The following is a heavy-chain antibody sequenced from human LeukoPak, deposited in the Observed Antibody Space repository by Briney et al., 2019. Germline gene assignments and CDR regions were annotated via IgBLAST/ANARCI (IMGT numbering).Heavy chain of an antibody. Sequence: PGGSLRLSCAASGFTFSSYDMHWVRQATGKGPEWVSAIGTAGDTYYPGSVKGRFTISRENAKNSLYLQMNSLRAGDTAVYYCAGGGFEGFSAPADYWGQGTLVTVSS. CDR1: GFTFSSYD. V-gene: IGHV3-13*01. CDR3: AGGGFEGFSAPADY. J-gene: IGHJ4*02. D-gene: IGHD2-2*01. CDR2: IGTAGDT.